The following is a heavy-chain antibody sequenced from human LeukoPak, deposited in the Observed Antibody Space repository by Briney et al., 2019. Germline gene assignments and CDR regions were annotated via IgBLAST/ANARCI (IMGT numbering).Heavy chain of an antibody. V-gene: IGHV3-23*01. D-gene: IGHD5-18*01. J-gene: IGHJ4*02. Sequence: RGSLRLSCAASGFTFSTYAMTWVRQAPGKGLGWVSAITGNGASTYYADSVKGRFTISRDNSKNTLYLQMNSLRGEDKAVYNCAKLSGYSYGYGHHLDFWGQGSLVTVSS. CDR2: ITGNGAST. CDR3: AKLSGYSYGYGHHLDF. CDR1: GFTFSTYA.